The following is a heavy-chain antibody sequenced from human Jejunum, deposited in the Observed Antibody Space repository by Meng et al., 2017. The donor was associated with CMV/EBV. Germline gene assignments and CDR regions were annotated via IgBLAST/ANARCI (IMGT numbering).Heavy chain of an antibody. CDR1: GFTFSSNW. D-gene: IGHD1/OR15-1a*01. CDR2: INSDGSDT. J-gene: IGHJ4*02. V-gene: IGHV3-74*01. Sequence: ELELGESGGGLVQPGGSLRLSCAASGFTFSSNWMHWVRQAPGKGLVWVSHINSDGSDTNYADSVKGRFTISRDNAKNTLYLQMNSLRDEDTAVYYCARVEQEMCWGQGTLVTVSS. CDR3: ARVEQEMC.